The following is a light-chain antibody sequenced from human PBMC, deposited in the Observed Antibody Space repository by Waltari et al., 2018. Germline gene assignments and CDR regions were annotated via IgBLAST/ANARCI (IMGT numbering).Light chain of an antibody. CDR2: DVS. CDR3: SSYTSSSTFWM. CDR1: SSDVGGYNY. J-gene: IGLJ3*02. V-gene: IGLV2-14*01. Sequence: QSALTQPASVSGSPGQSITISCTGTSSDVGGYNYVSWYQQDPGKAPKVIIYDVSNRPSGVSNRVSGAKSGNTASLTISGLQAEDEADYYCSSYTSSSTFWMFGGGTKLTVL.